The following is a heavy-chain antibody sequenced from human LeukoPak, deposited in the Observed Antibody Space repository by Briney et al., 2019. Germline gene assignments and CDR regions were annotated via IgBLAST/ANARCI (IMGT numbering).Heavy chain of an antibody. D-gene: IGHD5-12*01. CDR2: ISSSTSYI. CDR3: ARVESAGYGIRALDL. Sequence: GGSLRLSCAASGFTLSNYNMNWVRQAPGKGLEWVSSISSSTSYIYYVDSVKDRFTISRDNAKNSLFLQMNSLRAEDTAVYYCARVESAGYGIRALDLWGQGTMVTVSS. V-gene: IGHV3-21*01. J-gene: IGHJ3*01. CDR1: GFTLSNYN.